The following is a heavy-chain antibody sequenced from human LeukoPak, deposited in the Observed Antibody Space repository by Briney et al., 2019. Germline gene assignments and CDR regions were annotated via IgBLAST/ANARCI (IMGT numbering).Heavy chain of an antibody. CDR3: ARVWMIVVGLGAFDI. D-gene: IGHD3-22*01. CDR1: GGSFSGYY. J-gene: IGHJ4*02. V-gene: IGHV4-34*01. CDR2: INHSGST. Sequence: PSETLSLTCAVYGGSFSGYYWSWIRQPPGKGLEWIGEINHSGSTNYNPSLKSRVTISADTSKNQFSLKLSSVTAADTAVYYCARVWMIVVGLGAFDIWGQGTLVTVSS.